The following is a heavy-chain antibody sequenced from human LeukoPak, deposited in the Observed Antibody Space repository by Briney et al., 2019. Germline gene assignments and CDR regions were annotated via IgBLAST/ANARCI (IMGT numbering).Heavy chain of an antibody. CDR3: ARREANWFDP. CDR1: GFTFSSYA. CDR2: INHSGST. Sequence: GSLRLSCAASGFTFSSYAMSWIRQPPGKGLVWIGEINHSGSTNYNPSLKSRVTISVDTSKNQFSLKLSSVTAADTAVYYCARREANWFDPWGQGTLVTVSS. J-gene: IGHJ5*02. D-gene: IGHD1-26*01. V-gene: IGHV4-34*01.